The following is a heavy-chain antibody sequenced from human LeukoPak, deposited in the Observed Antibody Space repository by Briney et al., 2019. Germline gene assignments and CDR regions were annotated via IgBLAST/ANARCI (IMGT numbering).Heavy chain of an antibody. Sequence: PGGSLRLSCAASGFTLSSYGMNWVRQAPGKGLEWVSYISTSSNRIDYADSVKGRFTMSRDNAKNLLYLQMNSLRDEDTAMYYCARVSAPGTSGWYFGYWGQGTLVTVSS. CDR2: ISTSSNRI. CDR3: ARVSAPGTSGWYFGY. J-gene: IGHJ4*02. CDR1: GFTLSSYG. V-gene: IGHV3-48*02. D-gene: IGHD6-19*01.